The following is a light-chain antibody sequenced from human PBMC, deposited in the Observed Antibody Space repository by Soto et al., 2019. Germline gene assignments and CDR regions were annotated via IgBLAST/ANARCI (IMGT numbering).Light chain of an antibody. V-gene: IGLV2-11*01. CDR3: CSYAGSYTYV. J-gene: IGLJ1*01. CDR1: GSDVGGYNY. CDR2: DVT. Sequence: QSVLTQPRSVSGSPRQSVAISCTGTGSDVGGYNYVSWYQQYPDKAPKVIIYDVTKRPAGVPDRFSGSKSGNTASLTISGLQTDDEADYYCCSYAGSYTYVFGTGTKLTVL.